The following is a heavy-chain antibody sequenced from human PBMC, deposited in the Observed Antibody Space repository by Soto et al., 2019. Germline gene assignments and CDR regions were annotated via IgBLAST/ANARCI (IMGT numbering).Heavy chain of an antibody. V-gene: IGHV3-74*01. Sequence: GGSLRLSCTASGFTFNTHWRHWVRQAPGKGLVWVSRIYFDGITTNYADSVKGRLTVSRDNAKNTVYLHVNTLRDEDTAVYYCARGVAMGVDYWGQGTLVTVSS. CDR1: GFTFNTHW. D-gene: IGHD1-26*01. J-gene: IGHJ4*02. CDR3: ARGVAMGVDY. CDR2: IYFDGITT.